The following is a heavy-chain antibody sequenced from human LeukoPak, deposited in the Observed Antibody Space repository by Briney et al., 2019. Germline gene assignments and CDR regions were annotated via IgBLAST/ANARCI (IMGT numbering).Heavy chain of an antibody. Sequence: GASVKVSCKASGGTFSSYAISWVRQAPGQGLEWMGGIIPIFGTANYAQKFQGRVTITTDESTSTAYMELSSLRSEDTAVYYCARDLETRPYDSSGLGGDAFDIWGQGTMVTVSS. CDR2: IIPIFGTA. D-gene: IGHD3-22*01. CDR3: ARDLETRPYDSSGLGGDAFDI. J-gene: IGHJ3*02. CDR1: GGTFSSYA. V-gene: IGHV1-69*05.